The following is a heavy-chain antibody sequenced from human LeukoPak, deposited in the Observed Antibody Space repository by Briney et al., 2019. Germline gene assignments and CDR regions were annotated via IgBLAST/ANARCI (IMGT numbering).Heavy chain of an antibody. CDR3: ARAGGSSSFIGGTDFDY. CDR2: IWYDGSNK. Sequence: GGSLRLPCAASGFTFSSYGMHWVRQAPGKGLEWVAVIWYDGSNKYYADSVKGRFTISRDNSKNTLYLQMNSLRAEDTAVYYCARAGGSSSFIGGTDFDYWGQGTLVTVSS. V-gene: IGHV3-33*01. D-gene: IGHD6-13*01. J-gene: IGHJ4*02. CDR1: GFTFSSYG.